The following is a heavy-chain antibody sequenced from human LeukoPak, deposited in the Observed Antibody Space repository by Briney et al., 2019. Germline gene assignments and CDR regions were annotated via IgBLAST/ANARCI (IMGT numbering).Heavy chain of an antibody. CDR3: ARSGKYCGGDCYPAEYFQH. D-gene: IGHD2-21*02. J-gene: IGHJ1*01. Sequence: GGSLRLSCAASGFTLSSYSMNWVRQAPGKGLEWVSSISSSSSYIYYADSVKGRFTISRDNAKNSLYLQMNSLSAEDTAVYYCARSGKYCGGDCYPAEYFQHWGQGTLVTVSS. CDR2: ISSSSSYI. CDR1: GFTLSSYS. V-gene: IGHV3-21*01.